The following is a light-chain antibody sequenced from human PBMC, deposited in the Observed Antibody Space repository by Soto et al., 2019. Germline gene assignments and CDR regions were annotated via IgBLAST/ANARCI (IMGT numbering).Light chain of an antibody. Sequence: EIVLTQSPGTLSLSPGERATLSCRASQSVSRNYLSWYQHIPGQGRRLLIYAASSRATGIPDRFSGSGSGTDFTLTISRLEPEDSALYYWQKYGIAFTFGPGTKVEIK. CDR3: QKYGIAFT. V-gene: IGKV3-20*01. CDR2: AAS. J-gene: IGKJ3*01. CDR1: QSVSRNY.